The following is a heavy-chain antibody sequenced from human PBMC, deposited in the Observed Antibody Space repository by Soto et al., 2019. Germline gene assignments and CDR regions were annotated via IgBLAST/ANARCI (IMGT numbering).Heavy chain of an antibody. V-gene: IGHV4-39*01. Sequence: PSETLSLTCTVSGGSISSSSYYWGWIRRPPGKGLEWIGSIYYSGSTYYNPSLKSRVTISVDTSKNQFSLKLSSVTAADTAVYYCASTPLTYDSSGYYYFDYWGQGTLVTVSS. J-gene: IGHJ4*02. CDR1: GGSISSSSYY. CDR3: ASTPLTYDSSGYYYFDY. CDR2: IYYSGST. D-gene: IGHD3-22*01.